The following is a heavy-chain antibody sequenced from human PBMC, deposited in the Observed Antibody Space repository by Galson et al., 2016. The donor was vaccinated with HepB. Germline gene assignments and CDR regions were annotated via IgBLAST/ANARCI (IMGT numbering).Heavy chain of an antibody. Sequence: SETLSLTCAVSGGSISSSDWWSWVRQPPGQGLEWIGQIFHSGRVNYTPSLASRVTISVDTSNNHFSLRLSSVTAADTAVYYCARGPQVDIYFDCWGQGTLVTVSS. D-gene: IGHD3-9*01. CDR3: ARGPQVDIYFDC. CDR2: IFHSGRV. CDR1: GGSISSSDW. V-gene: IGHV4-4*02. J-gene: IGHJ4*02.